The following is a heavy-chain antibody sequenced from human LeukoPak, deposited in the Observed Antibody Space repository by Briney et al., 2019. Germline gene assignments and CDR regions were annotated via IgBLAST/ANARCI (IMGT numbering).Heavy chain of an antibody. D-gene: IGHD5-18*01. CDR3: ARDGGYNYDY. CDR1: GGSISSSSYY. J-gene: IGHJ4*02. V-gene: IGHV4-39*07. Sequence: PSETLSLTCTVSGGSISSSSYYWGWIRQPPGKGLEWIGSIYYSGSTYYNPSLKSRVTISVDTSKNQFSLRLTSVTAADTAVYYCARDGGYNYDYWGQGALVTVSS. CDR2: IYYSGST.